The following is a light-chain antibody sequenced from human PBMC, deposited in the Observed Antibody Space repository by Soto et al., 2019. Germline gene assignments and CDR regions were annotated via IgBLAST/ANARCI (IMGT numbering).Light chain of an antibody. CDR1: SSDGGGYNY. V-gene: IGLV2-14*01. Sequence: QSALTQPAPVSGAPGQSITISCTGTSSDGGGYNYVSWYQQHPGKAPKLMIYEVSNRPSGVSNRFSGSKSGNTASLTISGLQAEDAADYYCTSYTTSSTHWVVGGGTQLTVL. CDR2: EVS. J-gene: IGLJ3*02. CDR3: TSYTTSSTHWV.